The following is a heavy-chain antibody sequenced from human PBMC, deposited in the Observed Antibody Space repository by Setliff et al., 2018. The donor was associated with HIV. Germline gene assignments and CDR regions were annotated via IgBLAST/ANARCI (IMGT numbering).Heavy chain of an antibody. V-gene: IGHV4-34*01. D-gene: IGHD2-21*02. CDR2: LNYDGVT. CDR1: GGSFSGSY. Sequence: SETLSLTCAVYGGSFSGSYWSWIRQPPGKGLEWIGELNYDGVTNHNPSLKSRVTISVEASKIQWSLKLNSVTAADTAVYYCATTECRGADCPQMYDYWGQGSLVTVSS. J-gene: IGHJ4*02. CDR3: ATTECRGADCPQMYDY.